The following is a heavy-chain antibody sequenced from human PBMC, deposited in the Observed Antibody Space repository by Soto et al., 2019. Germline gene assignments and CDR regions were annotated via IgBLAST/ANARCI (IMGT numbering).Heavy chain of an antibody. CDR3: ARAGYSYGTGYYFDY. J-gene: IGHJ4*02. CDR1: GGSISSYY. CDR2: IYYTGST. D-gene: IGHD5-18*01. V-gene: IGHV4-59*01. Sequence: SETLSLTCTVSGGSISSYYWGWIRQPPGKGLEWIGSIYYTGSTNYIPSLKSRLTMSLHTSKNQFSLNLSSVTAADTAVYYCARAGYSYGTGYYFDYWGQGTLVTVSS.